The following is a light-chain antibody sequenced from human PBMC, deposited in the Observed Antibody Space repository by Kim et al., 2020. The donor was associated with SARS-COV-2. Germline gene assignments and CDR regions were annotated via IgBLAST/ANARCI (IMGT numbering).Light chain of an antibody. CDR2: GEN. J-gene: IGLJ3*02. CDR3: NSRDNTRANLEL. CDR1: NIRNYY. V-gene: IGLV3-19*01. Sequence: LGQTVRITGRGDNIRNYYATWYQQKPGQAPVLVIYGENSRPSGIPDRFSGSTSGNTASLIITGAQAEDEADYYCNSRDNTRANLELFGAGTKLTVL.